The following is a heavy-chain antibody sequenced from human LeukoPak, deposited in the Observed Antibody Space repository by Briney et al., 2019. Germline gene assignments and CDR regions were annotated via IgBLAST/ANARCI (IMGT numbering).Heavy chain of an antibody. V-gene: IGHV1-2*02. Sequence: GASVKVSCKASGYTLTCYYMHWVRQPPGKGLEWMGWINPNSGGTNYAQKFQGRVTMTRDTSISTAYMELSRLRSDDTAVYYCARRRGYGSGSYYYDYWGQGTLVTVSS. CDR3: ARRRGYGSGSYYYDY. CDR1: GYTLTCYY. J-gene: IGHJ4*02. CDR2: INPNSGGT. D-gene: IGHD3-10*01.